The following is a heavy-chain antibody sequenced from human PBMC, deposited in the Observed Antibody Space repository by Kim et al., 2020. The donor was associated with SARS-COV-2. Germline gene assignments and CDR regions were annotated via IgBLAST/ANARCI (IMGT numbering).Heavy chain of an antibody. V-gene: IGHV4-39*01. D-gene: IGHD6-19*01. CDR3: ARHRLSGWYPIFDP. Sequence: NPSTNSRVTRSVATSKNQFSLQLSSVTAADTAVYYCARHRLSGWYPIFDPWGQGTLVTVSS. J-gene: IGHJ5*02.